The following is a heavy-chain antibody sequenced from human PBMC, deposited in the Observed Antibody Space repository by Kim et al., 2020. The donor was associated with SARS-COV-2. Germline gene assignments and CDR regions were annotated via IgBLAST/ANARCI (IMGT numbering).Heavy chain of an antibody. CDR3: ARVFRGWNSLSGYYYYGMDV. J-gene: IGHJ6*02. CDR1: GGSISSGGYY. Sequence: SETLSLTCTVSGGSISSGGYYWSWIRQHPGKGLEWIGYIYYSGSTYYNPSLKSRVTISVDTSKNQFSLKLSSVTAADTAVYYCARVFRGWNSLSGYYYYGMDVSGQGTTVTVSS. CDR2: IYYSGST. V-gene: IGHV4-31*03. D-gene: IGHD1-7*01.